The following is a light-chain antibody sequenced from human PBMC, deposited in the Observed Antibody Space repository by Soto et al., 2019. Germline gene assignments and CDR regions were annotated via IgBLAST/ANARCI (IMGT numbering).Light chain of an antibody. CDR2: DAS. CDR3: QQYNSYSRT. J-gene: IGKJ1*01. Sequence: DIQMTQSPSTLSASVGDRVTITCRASQSILSWLAWYQHKPGKAPKLLIYDASSLESGVPSRFSGSRSGTEFTLTISSLQPDDIATYYCQQYNSYSRTFGQGTKVEIK. V-gene: IGKV1-5*01. CDR1: QSILSW.